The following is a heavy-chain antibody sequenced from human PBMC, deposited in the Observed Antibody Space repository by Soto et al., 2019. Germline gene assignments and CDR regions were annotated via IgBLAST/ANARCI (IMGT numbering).Heavy chain of an antibody. J-gene: IGHJ6*02. CDR2: IWYDGSNK. CDR3: AREGQGNWKSAPIQVGPYYYGMDV. D-gene: IGHD1-20*01. Sequence: PGGSLRLSCAASGFTFSSYGMHWVRQAPGKGLEWVAVIWYDGSNKYYADSVKGRFTISRDNSKNTLYLQMNSLRAEDTAVYYCAREGQGNWKSAPIQVGPYYYGMDVWGQGTTVTVSS. V-gene: IGHV3-33*01. CDR1: GFTFSSYG.